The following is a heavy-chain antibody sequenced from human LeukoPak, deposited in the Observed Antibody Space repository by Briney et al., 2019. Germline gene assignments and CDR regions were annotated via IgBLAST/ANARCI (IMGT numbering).Heavy chain of an antibody. V-gene: IGHV5-51*01. J-gene: IGHJ5*02. CDR2: IFPRTSEV. D-gene: IGHD3-10*01. CDR3: ARHTGRPQAGWFDP. CDR1: GNSFGTYW. Sequence: GESLQISCKDVGNSFGTYWVGRVRQMPGKGLEYMGIIFPRTSEVRYGPAFQGQVTISADKSLSTAYLQWTGLKASDTAMYYCARHTGRPQAGWFDPWGQGTLVTVSA.